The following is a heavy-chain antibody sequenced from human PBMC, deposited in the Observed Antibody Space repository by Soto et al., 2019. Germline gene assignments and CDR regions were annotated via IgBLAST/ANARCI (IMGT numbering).Heavy chain of an antibody. D-gene: IGHD2-15*01. Sequence: EVQLLESGGGLVQPGGSLSLSCAASGFTFSSYAMSWVRQAPGKGLVWVSAISGSGGSIYYADSVKGRFTISRDNSKNTLYLQMNSLRADDTAVYYCAKVPDVLAATYYYYMDVWGKGTTVTVSS. CDR3: AKVPDVLAATYYYYMDV. V-gene: IGHV3-23*01. CDR2: ISGSGGSI. CDR1: GFTFSSYA. J-gene: IGHJ6*03.